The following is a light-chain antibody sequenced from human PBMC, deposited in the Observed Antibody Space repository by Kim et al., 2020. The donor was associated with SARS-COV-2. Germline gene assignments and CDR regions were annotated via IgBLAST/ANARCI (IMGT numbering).Light chain of an antibody. CDR3: GTWDSSLSAAV. Sequence: QSVLTQPPSVSAAPGQKVTISCSGSSSNIGNNYVSWYQQLPGTAPKLLIYDNDKQPSGIPDRFSGSKSGTSATLSITGLQPGDEADYYCGTWDSSLSAAVFGGGTKLTVL. J-gene: IGLJ2*01. V-gene: IGLV1-51*01. CDR2: DND. CDR1: SSNIGNNY.